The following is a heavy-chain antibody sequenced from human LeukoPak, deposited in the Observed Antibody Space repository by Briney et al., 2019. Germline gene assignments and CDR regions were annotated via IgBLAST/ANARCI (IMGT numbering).Heavy chain of an antibody. V-gene: IGHV3-11*01. CDR3: AREMIVAPYNWFDP. CDR1: GFTFSDYY. Sequence: GGSLRLSCAASGFTFSDYYMSWLRQAPGKGLEWVSYISCSGRTIYYADSVKGRFTISRDNAKNSLYLQMNSLRAEDTAVYYCAREMIVAPYNWFDPWGQGTLVTVSS. CDR2: ISCSGRTI. D-gene: IGHD3-22*01. J-gene: IGHJ5*02.